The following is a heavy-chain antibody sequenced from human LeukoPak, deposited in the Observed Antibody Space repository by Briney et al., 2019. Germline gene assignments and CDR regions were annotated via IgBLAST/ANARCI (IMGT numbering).Heavy chain of an antibody. J-gene: IGHJ4*02. D-gene: IGHD3-22*01. V-gene: IGHV4-59*01. Sequence: SETLPLTCTVSGDSINNYYWSWIRQTPEKGLEWIGYMSYSGRSDYGPSLKSRVTMSIDTSKNQFSLRMTSVTAADTGVYYCARDSRTSPYYYGIDYWGQGTLVTVSS. CDR2: MSYSGRS. CDR3: ARDSRTSPYYYGIDY. CDR1: GDSINNYY.